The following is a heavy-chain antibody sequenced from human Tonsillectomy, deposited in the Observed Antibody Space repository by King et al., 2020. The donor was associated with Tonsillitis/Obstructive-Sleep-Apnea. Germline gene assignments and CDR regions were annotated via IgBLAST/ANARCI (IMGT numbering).Heavy chain of an antibody. D-gene: IGHD2-2*01. CDR3: ATTIGYCSSTSCHHFDY. V-gene: IGHV3-23*04. Sequence: VQLVESGGGLVQPGGSLRLSCAASGFTFISYAMSLVRQAPGKGLEWVSAIRGSGGSTYYADSVKGRFTISRDNSKNTLYLQMNSLRSKDTAVYYCATTIGYCSSTSCHHFDYWGQGTLVTVSS. CDR1: GFTFISYA. CDR2: IRGSGGST. J-gene: IGHJ4*02.